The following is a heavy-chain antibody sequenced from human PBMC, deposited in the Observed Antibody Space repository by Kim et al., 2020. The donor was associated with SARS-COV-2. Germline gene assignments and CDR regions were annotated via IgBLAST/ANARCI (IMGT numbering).Heavy chain of an antibody. CDR2: IRSKANSYAT. CDR1: GFTFSGSA. J-gene: IGHJ3*02. D-gene: IGHD3-3*01. CDR3: TRQGHRRYDFWSGYHYAFDI. Sequence: GGSLRLSCAASGFTFSGSAMHWVRQASGKGLEWVGRIRSKANSYATAYAASVKGRFTISRDDSKNTAYLQMNSLKTEDTAVYYCTRQGHRRYDFWSGYHYAFDIWGQGTMVTVSS. V-gene: IGHV3-73*01.